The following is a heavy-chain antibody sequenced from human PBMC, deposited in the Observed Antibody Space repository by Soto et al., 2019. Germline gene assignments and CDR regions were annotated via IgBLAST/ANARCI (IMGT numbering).Heavy chain of an antibody. D-gene: IGHD1-7*01. CDR1: GGSFSGYY. Sequence: KTSETLSLTCAVYGGSFSGYYWSWIRQPPGKGLEWIGEINHSGSTNYNPSLKSRVTISVDTSKNQFSLKLSSVTAADTAVYYCARGRCPQNYLGRCRKYFDYWGQGTLVTVSS. CDR2: INHSGST. CDR3: ARGRCPQNYLGRCRKYFDY. J-gene: IGHJ4*02. V-gene: IGHV4-34*01.